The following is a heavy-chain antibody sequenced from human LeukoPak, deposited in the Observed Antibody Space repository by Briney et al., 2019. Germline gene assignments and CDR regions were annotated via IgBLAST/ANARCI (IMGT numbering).Heavy chain of an antibody. D-gene: IGHD3-3*01. CDR1: GGSISSVY. Sequence: PSETLSLTCTVSGGSISSVYWTWIRQPPGKGLEYIGYIFSSGTSNYDPSLKSRVIMSVDTSKNHFSLKLTSVTAADTAVYYCARGIYDLHLGGWFDPWGQGTLVTVSS. CDR2: IFSSGTS. CDR3: ARGIYDLHLGGWFDP. V-gene: IGHV4-59*01. J-gene: IGHJ5*02.